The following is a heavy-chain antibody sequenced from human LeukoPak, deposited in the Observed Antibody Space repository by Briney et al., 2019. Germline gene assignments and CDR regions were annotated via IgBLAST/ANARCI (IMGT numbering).Heavy chain of an antibody. CDR1: GYSISSGYY. J-gene: IGHJ5*02. V-gene: IGHV4-38-2*02. Sequence: SETLSLTCTVSGYSISSGYYWGWIRQPPGKGLEWIGSIYHSGSTYYNPSLKSRVTISVDTSKNQFSLRLSSVTAADTAVYYCARESLTWLQSRTSWFDPWGQGTLVTVSS. D-gene: IGHD5-24*01. CDR2: IYHSGST. CDR3: ARESLTWLQSRTSWFDP.